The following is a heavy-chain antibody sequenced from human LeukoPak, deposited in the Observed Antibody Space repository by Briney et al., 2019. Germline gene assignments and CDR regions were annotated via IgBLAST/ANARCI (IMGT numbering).Heavy chain of an antibody. CDR3: ARGDLAGTTGRDWFDP. Sequence: ASVKVSCKASGYTFTGYYMHWVRQAPGQGLEWMGWINPNSGGTNYAQKFQGRVTMTRDTSISTAYMELSRLGSDYTAVYYCARGDLAGTTGRDWFDPWGQGTLVTVSS. CDR1: GYTFTGYY. CDR2: INPNSGGT. V-gene: IGHV1-2*02. J-gene: IGHJ5*02. D-gene: IGHD1-1*01.